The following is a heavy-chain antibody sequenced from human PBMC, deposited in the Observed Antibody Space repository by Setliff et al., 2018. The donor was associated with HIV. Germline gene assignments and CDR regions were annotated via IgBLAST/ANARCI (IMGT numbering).Heavy chain of an antibody. J-gene: IGHJ4*02. Sequence: KPGVSLRLSCAVSGFTATDAWMAWARQAPGKGLERVAHIQKTIYGETTDYATPVKDRFTISRDDSKNTLYLQMDSLKTEDTGVYYCSGHFLGFWGQGTLVTVSS. D-gene: IGHD3-10*01. CDR3: SGHFLGF. CDR2: IQKTIYGETT. V-gene: IGHV3-15*01. CDR1: GFTATDAW.